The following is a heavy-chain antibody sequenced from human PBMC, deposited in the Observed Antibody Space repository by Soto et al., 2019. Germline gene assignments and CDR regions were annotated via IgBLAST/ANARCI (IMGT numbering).Heavy chain of an antibody. CDR3: ARRAYCSSTSCYGPHFDY. V-gene: IGHV4-61*01. Sequence: KPSETLSLTCTVSGGSVSSDSYYWSWIRQPPGKGLEWIAYIYYSGSTNYNPSLKSRVTISLDTPKNQFSLKLSSVTAAGTAVYYCARRAYCSSTSCYGPHFDYWGQGTLVTVSS. D-gene: IGHD2-2*01. CDR1: GGSVSSDSYY. J-gene: IGHJ4*02. CDR2: IYYSGST.